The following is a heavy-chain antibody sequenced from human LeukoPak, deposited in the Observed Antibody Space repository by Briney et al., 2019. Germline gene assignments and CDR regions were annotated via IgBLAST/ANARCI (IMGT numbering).Heavy chain of an antibody. CDR1: GFTFSTYG. Sequence: TGGSLRLSCAASGFTFSTYGMSWVRQAPGKGLEWVSAISSRGGSTYYADSVKGRFTISRDNSKNTLHLQMNSLRTDDTAVSNCAKPSDYGGNWNYFDYWGQGTPDTVSS. CDR3: AKPSDYGGNWNYFDY. V-gene: IGHV3-23*01. J-gene: IGHJ4*02. CDR2: ISSRGGST. D-gene: IGHD4-23*01.